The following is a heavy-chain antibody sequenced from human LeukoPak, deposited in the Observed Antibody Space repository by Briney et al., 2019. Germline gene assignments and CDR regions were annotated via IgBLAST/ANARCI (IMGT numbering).Heavy chain of an antibody. V-gene: IGHV3-7*01. J-gene: IGHJ3*02. CDR2: INQDGSVK. CDR3: AREGRPNAFDI. Sequence: GGSLRLSCATSGFTFSDFWMNWVRQAPGKGLEWVANINQDGSVKNFVDSMKGRFTISRDNAKNSLYLEMNSLRAEDTAVYYCAREGRPNAFDIWGQGTMVTVSS. CDR1: GFTFSDFW.